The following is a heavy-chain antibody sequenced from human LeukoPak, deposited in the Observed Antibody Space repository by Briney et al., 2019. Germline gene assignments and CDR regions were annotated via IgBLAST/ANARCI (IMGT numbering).Heavy chain of an antibody. CDR2: ISWNSGSI. J-gene: IGHJ4*02. CDR3: AKDGIAVAGDTSFL. D-gene: IGHD6-19*01. Sequence: PGGSLRLSCAASGFTFDDYAMHWVRQAPGKGLEWVSGISWNSGSIGYADSVKGRFTISRDNAKNSLYLQMNSLRAEDTALYYCAKDGIAVAGDTSFLWGQGTLVTVSS. CDR1: GFTFDDYA. V-gene: IGHV3-9*01.